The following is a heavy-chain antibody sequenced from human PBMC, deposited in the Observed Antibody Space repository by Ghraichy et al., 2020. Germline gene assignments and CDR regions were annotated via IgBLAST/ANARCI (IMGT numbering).Heavy chain of an antibody. D-gene: IGHD3-22*01. Sequence: ASVKVSCKASGYTFTKYAMHWVRQAPGQRLEWMGWINAGNGETKYSQKFQGRVTITRDTSASTAYMELSSLRSEDTAVYYCARDVWDDDSSDFDYWGQGTLVTVSS. J-gene: IGHJ4*02. CDR2: INAGNGET. CDR3: ARDVWDDDSSDFDY. V-gene: IGHV1-3*01. CDR1: GYTFTKYA.